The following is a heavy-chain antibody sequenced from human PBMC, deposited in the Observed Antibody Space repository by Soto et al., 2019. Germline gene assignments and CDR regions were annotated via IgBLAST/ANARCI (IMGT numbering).Heavy chain of an antibody. J-gene: IGHJ4*02. CDR1: GFTFSNYG. V-gene: IGHV3-33*01. CDR3: AREIGTYHTHFDH. D-gene: IGHD2-2*01. Sequence: QVQLVESGGGVVQPGRSLRLSCAASGFTFSNYGMHWVRQAPGKGLEWVAVIWYDGSNKLYAESVKGRFTISRDNSKLTLHQQRNSLRAEDTALYYRAREIGTYHTHFDHCGQGPLVTVSS. CDR2: IWYDGSNK.